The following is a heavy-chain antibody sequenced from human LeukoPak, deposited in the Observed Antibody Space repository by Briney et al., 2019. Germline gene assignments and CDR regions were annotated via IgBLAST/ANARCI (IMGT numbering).Heavy chain of an antibody. V-gene: IGHV1-18*01. Sequence: ASVKVSCKASGGTFSSYAISWVRQAPGQGLEWMGWISAYNGNTNYAQKLQGRVTMTTDTSTSTAYMELRSLGSDDTAVYYCARALSIFDYWGQGTLVTVSS. CDR3: ARALSIFDY. CDR1: GGTFSSYA. J-gene: IGHJ4*02. CDR2: ISAYNGNT. D-gene: IGHD3-16*01.